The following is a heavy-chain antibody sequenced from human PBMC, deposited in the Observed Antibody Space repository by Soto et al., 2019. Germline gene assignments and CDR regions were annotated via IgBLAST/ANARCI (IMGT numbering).Heavy chain of an antibody. CDR3: ARGSAVAATYYYYYYMDV. V-gene: IGHV4-34*01. J-gene: IGHJ6*03. CDR1: GGSFSGYY. CDR2: INHSGST. Sequence: SETLSLTCAVYGGSFSGYYWSWIRQPPGKGLEWIGEINHSGSTNYNPSLKSRVTISVDTSKNQFSLKLSSVTAADTAVYYCARGSAVAATYYYYYYMDVWGKGTTVTVSS. D-gene: IGHD2-15*01.